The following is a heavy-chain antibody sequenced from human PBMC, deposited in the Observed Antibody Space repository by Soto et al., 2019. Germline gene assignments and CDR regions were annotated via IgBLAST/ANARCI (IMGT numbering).Heavy chain of an antibody. Sequence: PGGSLRLSCAASGFTFSSYSMNWVRQAPGKGLEWVSYISSSSSTIYYADSVKGRFTISRDNAKNSLYLQMNSLRDEDTAVYYCARDWDVQLDPYYYGMDVWGQGTTVTVSS. CDR3: ARDWDVQLDPYYYGMDV. CDR1: GFTFSSYS. V-gene: IGHV3-48*02. J-gene: IGHJ6*02. D-gene: IGHD1-1*01. CDR2: ISSSSSTI.